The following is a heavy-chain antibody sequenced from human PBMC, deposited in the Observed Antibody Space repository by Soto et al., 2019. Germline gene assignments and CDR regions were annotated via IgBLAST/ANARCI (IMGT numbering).Heavy chain of an antibody. V-gene: IGHV4-59*01. Sequence: SETLSLTCTVSGGSISSYYWSWIRQPPGKGLEWIGYIYYSGSTNYNPSLKSRVTISVDTSKNQFSLKLSSVTAADTAVYYCARDYLLNGGELAWFDPWGQGTLVTVSS. CDR3: ARDYLLNGGELAWFDP. J-gene: IGHJ5*02. CDR1: GGSISSYY. CDR2: IYYSGST. D-gene: IGHD2-21*01.